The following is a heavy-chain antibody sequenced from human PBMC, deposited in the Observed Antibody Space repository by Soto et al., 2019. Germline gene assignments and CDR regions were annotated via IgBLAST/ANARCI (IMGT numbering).Heavy chain of an antibody. J-gene: IGHJ4*02. CDR3: ARDWAGRYYDRTGLLY. V-gene: IGHV3-33*01. CDR2: IWYDGSTK. D-gene: IGHD3-22*01. CDR1: GFTFITYG. Sequence: PGGSLTLSCAASGFTFITYGMHWVRQAPGKGLAWVAVIWYDGSTKYYADSVKGRFTISRDNSKNTLYLQMNSLRAEDTAVYYCARDWAGRYYDRTGLLYWGQGTLVTVSS.